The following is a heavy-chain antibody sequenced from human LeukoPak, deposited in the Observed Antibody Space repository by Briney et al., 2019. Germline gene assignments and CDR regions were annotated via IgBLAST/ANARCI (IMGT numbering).Heavy chain of an antibody. J-gene: IGHJ4*02. CDR1: GGSISSSNW. D-gene: IGHD6-13*01. V-gene: IGHV4-4*02. CDR3: ARDGKGIAAAGKREYYFDY. CDR2: IYHSGST. Sequence: SETLSLTCAVSGGSISSSNWWSWVRQPPGKGLEWIGEIYHSGSTNYNPSLKSRVTISVDKSKNQFSLKLSSVTAADTAVYYCARDGKGIAAAGKREYYFDYWGQGTLVTVSS.